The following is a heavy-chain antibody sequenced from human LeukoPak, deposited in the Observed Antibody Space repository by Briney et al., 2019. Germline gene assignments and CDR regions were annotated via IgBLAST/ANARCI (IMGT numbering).Heavy chain of an antibody. CDR2: ISGSATTK. D-gene: IGHD3-10*01. J-gene: IGHJ2*01. CDR3: ARGSGSYYSNDWYFNL. V-gene: IGHV3-11*01. Sequence: LSLTCTVSGGSISSYYMSWIRQAPGKGLEWVSYISGSATTKHYADSVTGRFTISRDNAKNSLYLQMNSLRAEDTAVYYCARGSGSYYSNDWYFNLWGRGTLVTVSS. CDR1: GGSISSYY.